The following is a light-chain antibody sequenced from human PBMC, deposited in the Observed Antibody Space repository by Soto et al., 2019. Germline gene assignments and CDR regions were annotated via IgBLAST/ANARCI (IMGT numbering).Light chain of an antibody. J-gene: IGLJ1*01. CDR2: NNN. CDR1: SSNIGSGS. CDR3: GSWDSSLSAYV. Sequence: SALTQPPSASGTPGQRVTISCSGSSSNIGSGSVNWYQQLPGTAPKLLIYNNNQWPSGVPDRFSGSKSGTSASLAITGFQTGDEADYYCGSWDSSLSAYVFGTGTKVTVL. V-gene: IGLV1-44*01.